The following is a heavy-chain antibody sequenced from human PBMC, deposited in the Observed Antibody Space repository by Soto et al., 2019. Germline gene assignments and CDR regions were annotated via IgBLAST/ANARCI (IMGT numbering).Heavy chain of an antibody. CDR2: TYYRSKWYN. J-gene: IGHJ6*02. V-gene: IGHV6-1*01. D-gene: IGHD2-21*01. Sequence: PSQTLSLTCAISGDSVSSNTAGWNWIRQSPSRGLEWLGRTYYRSKWYNDYARSVKSRITINPDTSKNQFSLQLNSVTPEDTAVYFCTRVIGETQSGLDVWGQGTTVTVSS. CDR3: TRVIGETQSGLDV. CDR1: GDSVSSNTAG.